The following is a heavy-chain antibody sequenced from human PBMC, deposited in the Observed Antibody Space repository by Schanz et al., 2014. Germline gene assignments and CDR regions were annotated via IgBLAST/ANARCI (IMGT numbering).Heavy chain of an antibody. V-gene: IGHV1-46*01. J-gene: IGHJ4*02. CDR1: GYTFTDYY. D-gene: IGHD6-13*01. CDR3: ATSDLSISAAGT. Sequence: QVQLVQSGAEVKEPGASVKLSCKSSGYTFTDYYMQWVRQAPGQGLEWLGTIFLNDGGTHSAEKFQGRIIMTRDTSTSTVYLDLSSLRSEDTAVYYCATSDLSISAAGTWGQGTLVTVSS. CDR2: IFLNDGGT.